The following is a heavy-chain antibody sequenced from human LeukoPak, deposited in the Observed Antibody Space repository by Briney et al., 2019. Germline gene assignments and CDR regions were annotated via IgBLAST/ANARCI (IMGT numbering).Heavy chain of an antibody. D-gene: IGHD3-16*02. Sequence: GGSLRLSCAASGFPFNSYVMTWVRQAPGKGLEWVSVISGSGGLTHHADSVKGRFTVSRDNSKNTLYLQMNSLRAEDTAVYSCAKGYYDYIWGSYRSDAFDIWGRGTMVTVSS. CDR2: ISGSGGLT. CDR3: AKGYYDYIWGSYRSDAFDI. CDR1: GFPFNSYV. V-gene: IGHV3-23*01. J-gene: IGHJ3*02.